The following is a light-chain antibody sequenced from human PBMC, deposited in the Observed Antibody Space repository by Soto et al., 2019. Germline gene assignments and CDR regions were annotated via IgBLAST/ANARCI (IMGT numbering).Light chain of an antibody. V-gene: IGKV1-5*03. J-gene: IGKJ2*03. Sequence: DIQMTQSPSTLSASAGDRATITCRSRQSIISWLAWYQKKPGKAPKLLIYKASSLESGVPSRFSGSGSGTEFTRTISSLQPDDFASDYCQQYSSASYSFGQEINMEIK. CDR3: QQYSSASYS. CDR2: KAS. CDR1: QSIISW.